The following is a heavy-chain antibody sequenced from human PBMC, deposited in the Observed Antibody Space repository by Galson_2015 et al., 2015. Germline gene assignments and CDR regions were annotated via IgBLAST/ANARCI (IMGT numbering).Heavy chain of an antibody. CDR2: MNPNSGNT. CDR3: AREDYYDSSGYYLVGYFQY. D-gene: IGHD3-22*01. J-gene: IGHJ1*01. Sequence: VKFSCKASGYTFTRYDINWVRQATGHGLEWMGWMNPNSGNTGYAQKFQGRVTITAYKSTSTAYMELSSLRSEDTAVYYCAREDYYDSSGYYLVGYFQYWGQGTLVTVSS. V-gene: IGHV1-8*01. CDR1: GYTFTRYD.